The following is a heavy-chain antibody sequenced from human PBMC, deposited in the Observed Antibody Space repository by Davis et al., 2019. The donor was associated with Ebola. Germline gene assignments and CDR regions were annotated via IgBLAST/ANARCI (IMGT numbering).Heavy chain of an antibody. V-gene: IGHV4-59*12. Sequence: MPSETLSLTCTVSGGSISSYYWSWIRQPPGKGLEWIGYIYYSGSTNYNPSLKSRVTISVDTSKNQFSLKLSSVTAADTAVYYCARGPHIVVVIAIPFDYWGQGTLVTVSS. CDR1: GGSISSYY. CDR3: ARGPHIVVVIAIPFDY. D-gene: IGHD2-21*01. CDR2: IYYSGST. J-gene: IGHJ4*02.